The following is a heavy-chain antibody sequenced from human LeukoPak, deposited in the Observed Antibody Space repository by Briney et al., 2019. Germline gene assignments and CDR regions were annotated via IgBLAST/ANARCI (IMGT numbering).Heavy chain of an antibody. J-gene: IGHJ4*02. CDR1: GFTFSSYG. CDR3: AKYGSGIGPFGY. Sequence: GGSLRLSCAASGFTFSSYGMHWVRQAPGKGLEWVAFIRYDGNNKYYADSVKGRFTISRDNSKNTLYLQMNSLRAEDTAVYYCAKYGSGIGPFGYWGQGTLVTVSS. D-gene: IGHD3-10*01. V-gene: IGHV3-30*02. CDR2: IRYDGNNK.